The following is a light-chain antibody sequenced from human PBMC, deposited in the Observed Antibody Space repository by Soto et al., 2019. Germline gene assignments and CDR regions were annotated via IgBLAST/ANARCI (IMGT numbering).Light chain of an antibody. CDR3: QQYNNWPRT. J-gene: IGKJ3*01. CDR2: GAS. V-gene: IGKV3-15*01. CDR1: QSVSSN. Sequence: EIVMTQSPATLSVSPGERATLSCRASQSVSSNLAWYQQKPGQAPRLLIYGASTRATGVPATFSGSGSGTEFTLTISSLQSSDLAVYYCQQYNNWPRTFGPGTKVDIK.